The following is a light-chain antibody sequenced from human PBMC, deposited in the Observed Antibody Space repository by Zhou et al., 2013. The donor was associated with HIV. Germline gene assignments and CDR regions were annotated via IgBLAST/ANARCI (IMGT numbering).Light chain of an antibody. V-gene: IGKV1-8*01. CDR1: QNLNTN. Sequence: AIQMTQSPSSFSASTGDRVTLTCRASQNLNTNLAWYQQKPGKAPYLLVFGASILQSGVPSRFSGNGSGTDFALTVDCLQSEDFATYYCQQYYDYPRTFGQGTRLEV. CDR2: GAS. CDR3: QQYYDYPRT. J-gene: IGKJ1*01.